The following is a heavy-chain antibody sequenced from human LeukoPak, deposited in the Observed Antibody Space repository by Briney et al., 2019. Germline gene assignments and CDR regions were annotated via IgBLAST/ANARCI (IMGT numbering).Heavy chain of an antibody. D-gene: IGHD3-16*01. CDR3: ATFRFYGWGSYRAGLEASPAFDY. V-gene: IGHV1-8*03. Sequence: GASVKVSCKASGYTFTSYDINWVRQATGQGLEWMGWMNPNSGNTGYAQKFQGRVTITRNTSISTAYMELSSLRSEDTAVYYCATFRFYGWGSYRAGLEASPAFDYWGQGTLVTVSS. J-gene: IGHJ4*02. CDR2: MNPNSGNT. CDR1: GYTFTSYD.